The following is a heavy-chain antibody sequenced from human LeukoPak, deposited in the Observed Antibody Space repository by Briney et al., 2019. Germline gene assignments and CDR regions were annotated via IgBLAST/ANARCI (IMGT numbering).Heavy chain of an antibody. CDR3: ARVLTVTSQVEGY. CDR2: INPNSGGT. V-gene: IGHV1-2*02. J-gene: IGHJ4*02. D-gene: IGHD4-17*01. CDR1: GYTFTGYY. Sequence: ASVKVSCKASGYTFTGYYMYWVRQAPGQGLEWMGWINPNSGGTNYAQKFQGRVTMTRDTSISTAYMELSRLRSDDTAVYYCARVLTVTSQVEGYWGQGTLVTVSS.